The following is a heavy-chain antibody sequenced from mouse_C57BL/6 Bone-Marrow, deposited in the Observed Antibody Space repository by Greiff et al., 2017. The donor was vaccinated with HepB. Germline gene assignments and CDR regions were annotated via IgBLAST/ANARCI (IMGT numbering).Heavy chain of an antibody. Sequence: VQLQQPGAELVKPGASVKLSCKASGYTFTSYWMHWVKQRPGQGLEWIGMIHPNSGSTNYNEKFKSKATLTVDKSSSTAYMQLSSLTSEDSAVYYCARNYGSSYLSYWYFDVWGTGTTVTVSS. J-gene: IGHJ1*03. D-gene: IGHD1-1*01. CDR2: IHPNSGST. V-gene: IGHV1-64*01. CDR3: ARNYGSSYLSYWYFDV. CDR1: GYTFTSYW.